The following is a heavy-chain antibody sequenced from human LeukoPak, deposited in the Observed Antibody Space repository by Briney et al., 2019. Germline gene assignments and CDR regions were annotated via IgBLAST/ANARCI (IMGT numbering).Heavy chain of an antibody. D-gene: IGHD2-2*03. CDR2: ISGSGGST. Sequence: PGGSLRLSCATSGFTFSSFAMTWVRQAPGKGLEWVSAISGSGGSTYYADSVAGRFTISRDNSKNTLYLQMSSLRAEDTAVYYCAKRTSGFCSSTSCYGHDFWGQGTLVTVSS. CDR1: GFTFSSFA. CDR3: AKRTSGFCSSTSCYGHDF. J-gene: IGHJ4*02. V-gene: IGHV3-23*01.